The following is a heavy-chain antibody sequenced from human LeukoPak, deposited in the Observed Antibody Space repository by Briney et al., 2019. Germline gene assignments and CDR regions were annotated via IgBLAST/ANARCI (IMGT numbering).Heavy chain of an antibody. J-gene: IGHJ4*02. D-gene: IGHD1-26*01. CDR1: GFTFSSYS. V-gene: IGHV3-21*01. Sequence: GGSLRLSCAASGFTFSSYSMNWVRQAPGKGLEWVSSISSSSSYIYYADSVKGRFTISRDNAKNSLYLQMNSLRAEDTAVYYCARGSGGSYYLFNNYDYWGQGTLVTVSS. CDR3: ARGSGGSYYLFNNYDY. CDR2: ISSSSSYI.